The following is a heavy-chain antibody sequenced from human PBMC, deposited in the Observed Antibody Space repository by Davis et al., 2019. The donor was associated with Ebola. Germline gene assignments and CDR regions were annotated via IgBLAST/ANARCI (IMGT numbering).Heavy chain of an antibody. CDR3: ARLASDTAIDY. D-gene: IGHD5-18*01. J-gene: IGHJ4*02. Sequence: MPGGSLRLSCAASGFTFSNAWMSWVRQPPGKGLEWIGEINHSGSTNYNPSLKSRVTISVDTSKNQFSLKLSSVTAADTAVYYCARLASDTAIDYWGQGTLVTVSS. CDR2: INHSGST. V-gene: IGHV4-34*01. CDR1: GFTFSNAW.